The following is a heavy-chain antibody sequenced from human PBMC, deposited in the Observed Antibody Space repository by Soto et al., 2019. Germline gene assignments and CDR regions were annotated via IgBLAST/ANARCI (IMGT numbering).Heavy chain of an antibody. V-gene: IGHV4-31*03. CDR1: GGSISSGGYY. D-gene: IGHD3-22*01. Sequence: PSETLSLTCTVSGGSISSGGYYWSWIRQHPGKGLEWIGYIYYSGSTYYNPSLKSRVTISVDTSKNQFSLKLSSVTAADTAVYYCARESDDSSGYHSLFDYWGQGTLVTVSS. J-gene: IGHJ4*02. CDR3: ARESDDSSGYHSLFDY. CDR2: IYYSGST.